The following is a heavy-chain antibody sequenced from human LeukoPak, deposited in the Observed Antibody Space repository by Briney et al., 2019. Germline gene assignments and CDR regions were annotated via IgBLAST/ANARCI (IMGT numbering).Heavy chain of an antibody. Sequence: PGGSLRLSCAASGFTFSSYWMHWVRQGPGKELTWVSHINSDGTTTNYADSVKGRFTISRDNAKNTLYLQMNSLRVEDTAVYCCARFSSGWSPSGFDYWGQGTLATVSS. J-gene: IGHJ4*02. CDR3: ARFSSGWSPSGFDY. CDR2: INSDGTTT. V-gene: IGHV3-74*01. CDR1: GFTFSSYW. D-gene: IGHD6-19*01.